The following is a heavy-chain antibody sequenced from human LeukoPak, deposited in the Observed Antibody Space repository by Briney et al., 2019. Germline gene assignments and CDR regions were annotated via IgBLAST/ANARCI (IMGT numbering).Heavy chain of an antibody. CDR2: ISYDGSNK. Sequence: GGSLRLSCAASGFTFSSYGMHWVRQAPGKGLEWVAVISYDGSNKYYADSVKGRFTISRDNSKNTLYLQMSSLRAEDTAVYYCVKDRGMGLRFGGYFDYWGQGTLVTVSS. CDR1: GFTFSSYG. J-gene: IGHJ4*02. CDR3: VKDRGMGLRFGGYFDY. D-gene: IGHD5-12*01. V-gene: IGHV3-30*18.